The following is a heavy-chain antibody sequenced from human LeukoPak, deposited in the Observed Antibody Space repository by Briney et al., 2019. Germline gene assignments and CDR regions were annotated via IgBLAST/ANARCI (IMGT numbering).Heavy chain of an antibody. CDR2: ISAYNGNT. CDR3: ARRAPGILTGYSSYYFDY. D-gene: IGHD3-9*01. CDR1: GYTFTSYG. J-gene: IGHJ4*02. Sequence: ASVKVSCKASGYTFTSYGISWVRQAPGQGLEWMGWISAYNGNTNYAQKLQGRVTMTTDTSTSTAYMELRSLRSDDTAVYYCARRAPGILTGYSSYYFDYWGRGTLVTVSS. V-gene: IGHV1-18*04.